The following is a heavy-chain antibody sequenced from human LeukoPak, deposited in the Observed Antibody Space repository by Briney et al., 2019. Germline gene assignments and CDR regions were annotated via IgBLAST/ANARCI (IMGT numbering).Heavy chain of an antibody. Sequence: SVKVSCKASGGTFSSYATSWVRQAPGQGLEWMGRIIPILGIANYAQKFQGRVTITADKSTSTAYMELSSLRSEDTAVYYCASGITGTFGMDYYGMDVWGQGTTVTVSS. CDR2: IIPILGIA. D-gene: IGHD1-7*01. CDR1: GGTFSSYA. CDR3: ASGITGTFGMDYYGMDV. V-gene: IGHV1-69*04. J-gene: IGHJ6*02.